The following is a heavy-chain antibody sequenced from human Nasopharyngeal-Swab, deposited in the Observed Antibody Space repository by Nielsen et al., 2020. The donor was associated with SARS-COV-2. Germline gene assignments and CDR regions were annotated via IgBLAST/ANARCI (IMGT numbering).Heavy chain of an antibody. V-gene: IGHV1-8*01. Sequence: WVRQAPGQGLEWMGWMNPNSGNTGYAQKFQGRVTMTRNTSTSTAYMELSSLRSEDTAVYYCARGHRGYSGYDYYYYYMDVWGKGTTVTVSS. CDR2: MNPNSGNT. D-gene: IGHD5-12*01. J-gene: IGHJ6*03. CDR3: ARGHRGYSGYDYYYYYMDV.